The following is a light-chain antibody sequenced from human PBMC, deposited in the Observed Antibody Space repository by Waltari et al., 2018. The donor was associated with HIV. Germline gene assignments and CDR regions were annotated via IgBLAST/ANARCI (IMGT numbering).Light chain of an antibody. V-gene: IGKV1-9*01. CDR1: QGISSY. CDR2: TAS. J-gene: IGKJ3*01. Sequence: DSQWTQSPSFLSASVGDRVTITCRASQGISSYLAWYQQKPGEAPKLLIYTASILQSGVPSRFSGSVSGTEFTLTISSLQPEDFATYSCQRLNSYRFTFGPGTKVDIK. CDR3: QRLNSYRFT.